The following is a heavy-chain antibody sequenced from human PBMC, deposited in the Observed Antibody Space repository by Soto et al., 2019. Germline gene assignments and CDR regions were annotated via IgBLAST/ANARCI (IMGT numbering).Heavy chain of an antibody. J-gene: IGHJ6*02. CDR1: GGTFSSYA. D-gene: IGHD1-1*01. CDR3: ARNVLEIQPYYYCMDF. V-gene: IGHV1-69*13. CDR2: IIPIFGTA. Sequence: GATVKVSCKDSGGTFSSYAISWVRQAPGQGLEWMGGIIPIFGTANYAQKFQGRVTITADESTSTAYMELSSLRSEDTAVYYCARNVLEIQPYYYCMDFWCQGTTLSGSS.